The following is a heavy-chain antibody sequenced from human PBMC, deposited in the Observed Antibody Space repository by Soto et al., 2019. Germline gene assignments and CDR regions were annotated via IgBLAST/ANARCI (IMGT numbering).Heavy chain of an antibody. CDR2: ISSSSSTI. Sequence: GGSLRLSCAASGFTFSSYSMNWVRQAPGKGLEWVSYISSSSSTIYYADSVKGRFTISRDNAKNSLYLQMNSLRAEDTAVYYCASPFMLIGDGYCSGGSCYYPDAFDIWGQGTMVTVSS. D-gene: IGHD2-15*01. V-gene: IGHV3-48*04. CDR3: ASPFMLIGDGYCSGGSCYYPDAFDI. J-gene: IGHJ3*02. CDR1: GFTFSSYS.